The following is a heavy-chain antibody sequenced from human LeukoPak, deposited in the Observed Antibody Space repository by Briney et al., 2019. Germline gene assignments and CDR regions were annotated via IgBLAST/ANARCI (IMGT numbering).Heavy chain of an antibody. Sequence: SETLFLTCTVSGGSINYYYWSWIRQPPGKGLEWIGYIYYSGTTNYNPSLKSRVTISVDTSKNEFSLNLSSVTAADTALYYCARKGGTFDSWGQGILVTVSS. CDR3: ARKGGTFDS. V-gene: IGHV4-59*08. CDR1: GGSINYYY. CDR2: IYYSGTT. J-gene: IGHJ4*02. D-gene: IGHD2-15*01.